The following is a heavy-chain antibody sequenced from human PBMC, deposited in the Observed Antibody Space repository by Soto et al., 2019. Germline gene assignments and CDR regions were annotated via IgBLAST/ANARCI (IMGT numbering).Heavy chain of an antibody. D-gene: IGHD1-26*01. CDR2: ISYDGSNK. CDR3: ARALGGMDV. V-gene: IGHV3-30-3*01. Sequence: GGSLRLSCAASGFTFSSYAMHWVRQAPGKGLEWVAVISYDGSNKYYADSVKGRFTISRDNSKNTLYLQMNSLRAEDTAVYYCARALGGMDVWGQGTTVTAP. J-gene: IGHJ6*02. CDR1: GFTFSSYA.